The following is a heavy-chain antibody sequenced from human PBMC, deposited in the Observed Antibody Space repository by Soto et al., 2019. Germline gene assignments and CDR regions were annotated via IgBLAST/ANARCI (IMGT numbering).Heavy chain of an antibody. CDR2: INPSGGST. CDR1: GYTFTSYY. V-gene: IGHV1-46*01. Sequence: GASVKVSCKASGYTFTSYYMHWVRQAPGQGLEWMGIINPSGGSTSYAQKFQGRVTMTRDTSTGTVYMELSSLRSEDTAVYYCAFLGDYVRRRPWGAFDIWGQGTMVTVSS. J-gene: IGHJ3*02. CDR3: AFLGDYVRRRPWGAFDI. D-gene: IGHD3-16*01.